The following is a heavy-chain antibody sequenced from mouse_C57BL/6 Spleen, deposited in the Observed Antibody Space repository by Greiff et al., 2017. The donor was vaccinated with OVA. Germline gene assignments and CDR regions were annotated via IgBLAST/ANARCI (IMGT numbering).Heavy chain of an antibody. J-gene: IGHJ1*03. CDR3: AKGENYYGSRNWYFDV. CDR2: ISSGSSTI. CDR1: GFTFSDYG. V-gene: IGHV5-17*01. Sequence: EVNLVESGGGLVKPGGSLKLSCAASGFTFSDYGMHWVRQAPEKGLEWVAYISSGSSTIYYADTVKGRFTISRDNAKNTLFLQMTSLRSEDTAMYYCAKGENYYGSRNWYFDVWGTGTTVTVSS. D-gene: IGHD1-1*01.